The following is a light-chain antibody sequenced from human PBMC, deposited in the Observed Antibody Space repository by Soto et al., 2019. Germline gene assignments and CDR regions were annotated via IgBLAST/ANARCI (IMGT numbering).Light chain of an antibody. V-gene: IGLV2-14*01. J-gene: IGLJ1*01. CDR1: SSDVGGYKY. CDR3: SSYTDRKNLV. Sequence: QSALTQPASVSGSPGQSITISCTGTSSDVGGYKYVSWYQQHPDKAPKLIIFEVSNRPSGISSRFSGSKSGNTASLTVSALQAEDEADYYCSSYTDRKNLVFGTGTKLTVL. CDR2: EVS.